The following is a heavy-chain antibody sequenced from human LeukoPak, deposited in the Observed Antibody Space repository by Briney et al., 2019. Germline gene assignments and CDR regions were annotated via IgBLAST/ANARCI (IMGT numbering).Heavy chain of an antibody. D-gene: IGHD1-26*01. J-gene: IGHJ4*02. V-gene: IGHV3-23*01. CDR1: GFTFSSYG. CDR3: AKDPSGSYWDGDY. CDR2: ISGSGGST. Sequence: GGTLRLSCAASGFTFSSYGMSWVRQAPGKGLEWVSAISGSGGSTYYADSVKGRFTISRDNSKNTLYLQMNSLRAEDTAVYYCAKDPSGSYWDGDYWGQGTLVTVSS.